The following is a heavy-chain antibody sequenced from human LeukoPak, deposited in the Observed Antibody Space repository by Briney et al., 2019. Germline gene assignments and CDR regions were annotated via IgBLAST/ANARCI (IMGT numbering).Heavy chain of an antibody. CDR1: GFTFSSYA. D-gene: IGHD1-26*01. V-gene: IGHV3-23*01. Sequence: GGSLRLSCAASGFTFSSYAMSWVRQAPGKGLEWVSSIGESGGSTHYADSVKGRFTISRDNSKNTLYLQMNSLRAEDTAVYYCAKDRTTRYSGIYTWGQGTLVTVSS. CDR2: IGESGGST. J-gene: IGHJ5*02. CDR3: AKDRTTRYSGIYT.